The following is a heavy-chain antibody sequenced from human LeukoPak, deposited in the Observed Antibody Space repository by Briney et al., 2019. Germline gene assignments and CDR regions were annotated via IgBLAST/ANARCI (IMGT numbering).Heavy chain of an antibody. J-gene: IGHJ6*02. D-gene: IGHD3-16*01. CDR1: GFTFSSYS. CDR2: ISSSSVYK. Sequence: GGSLRLSCAASGFTFSSYSMNWVRQAPGKGLEWVPSISSSSVYKYYADSVKGRFTISRDNAKNSLYLQMNSLRAEDTAVYYCARGGGLDVWGQGATVTVSS. V-gene: IGHV3-21*01. CDR3: ARGGGLDV.